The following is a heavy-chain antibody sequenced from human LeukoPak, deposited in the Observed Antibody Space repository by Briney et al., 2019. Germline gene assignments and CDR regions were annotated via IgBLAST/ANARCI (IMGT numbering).Heavy chain of an antibody. CDR2: IYYSGNT. D-gene: IGHD4-17*01. J-gene: IGHJ6*02. Sequence: PSETLSLTCIVSGGSLSSDYWSWIRQPPGKGLEWIGYIYYSGNTNYNPSLKSRVTISVDTSKNQFSLKLTSVTAADTAVYYCTRAVTQQYRQKFYYYYYGMDVWGQGTTVTVSS. V-gene: IGHV4-59*01. CDR1: GGSLSSDY. CDR3: TRAVTQQYRQKFYYYYYGMDV.